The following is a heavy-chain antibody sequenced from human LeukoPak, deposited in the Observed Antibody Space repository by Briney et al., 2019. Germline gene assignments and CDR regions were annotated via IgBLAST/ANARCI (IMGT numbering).Heavy chain of an antibody. D-gene: IGHD3-22*01. CDR2: INHSGSA. CDR3: ARSSGRGI. J-gene: IGHJ4*02. V-gene: IGHV4-34*01. CDR1: GGSFSGYY. Sequence: PPETLSLTCAVSGGSFSGYYWSWIRQPPRKGREWIGEINHSGSANSNPSLKSRVTISVDTSKNQISVKLSSVTAGDTAVYYCARSSGRGIWGQGTLVTVSS.